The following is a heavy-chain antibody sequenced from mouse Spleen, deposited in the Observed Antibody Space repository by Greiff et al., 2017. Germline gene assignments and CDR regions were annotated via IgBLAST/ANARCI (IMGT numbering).Heavy chain of an antibody. CDR3: ARAAGNYYAMDY. CDR2: ISYSGST. V-gene: IGHV3-1*01. CDR1: DYSITSGYD. D-gene: IGHD2-1*01. J-gene: IGHJ4*01. Sequence: EVMLVESGPGMVKSSQSLSLTCTVTDYSITSGYDWHWIRHFPGNKLEWMGYISYSGSTNYNPSLKSRISITHDTSKNHFFLKLNSVTTEDTATYYCARAAGNYYAMDYWGQGTSVTVSS.